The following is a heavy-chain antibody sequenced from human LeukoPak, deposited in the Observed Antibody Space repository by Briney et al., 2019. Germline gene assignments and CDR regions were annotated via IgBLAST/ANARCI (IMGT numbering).Heavy chain of an antibody. CDR3: ARGGYDSSGFET. Sequence: PSETLSLTCAVYGGSFSGYYWSWIRQPPGKGLEWIGEINHSGSTNYNPSLKSRVTISVDTSKNQFSLKLSSVTAADTAVYYCARGGYDSSGFETWGQGTLVTVSS. J-gene: IGHJ1*01. CDR1: GGSFSGYY. D-gene: IGHD3-22*01. CDR2: INHSGST. V-gene: IGHV4-34*01.